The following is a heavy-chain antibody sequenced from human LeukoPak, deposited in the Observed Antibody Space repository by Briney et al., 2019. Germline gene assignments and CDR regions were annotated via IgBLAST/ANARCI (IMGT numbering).Heavy chain of an antibody. D-gene: IGHD6-13*01. J-gene: IGHJ4*02. CDR3: ARERGIAAALYYFDY. Sequence: SETLSLTCTVSGGSISSGSYYWSWIRQPAGEGLEWIGRIYTSGSTNYNPSLKSRVTISVDTSKNQFSLKLSSVTAADTAVYYCARERGIAAALYYFDYWGQGTLVTVSS. CDR1: GGSISSGSYY. CDR2: IYTSGST. V-gene: IGHV4-61*02.